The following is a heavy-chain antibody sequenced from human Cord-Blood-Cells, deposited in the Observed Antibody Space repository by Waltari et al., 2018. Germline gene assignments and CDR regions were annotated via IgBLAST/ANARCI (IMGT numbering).Heavy chain of an antibody. V-gene: IGHV3-7*01. J-gene: IGHJ2*01. CDR3: ASSTVKWYFDL. Sequence: EVQLVVSGGGLVQPGGSRRRSCPASGFTFRSYWMSWVRQAPGKGLEWVAKIKQDGSEKYYVDSVKGRFTISRDNAKNSLYLQMNSLRAEDTAVYYCASSTVKWYFDLWGRGTLVTVSS. CDR2: IKQDGSEK. D-gene: IGHD4-4*01. CDR1: GFTFRSYW.